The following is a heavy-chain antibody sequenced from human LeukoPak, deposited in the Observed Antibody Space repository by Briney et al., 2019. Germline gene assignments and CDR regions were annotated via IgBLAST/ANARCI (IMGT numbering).Heavy chain of an antibody. CDR1: GGSISSYY. CDR2: IYYSGST. J-gene: IGHJ4*02. CDR3: ARASPYYDILTGYRRGYYFDY. Sequence: MTSETLSLTCTVSGGSISSYYWSWIRQPPGKGLEWIGYIYYSGSTNYNPSLKSRVTISVDTSKNQFSLKLSSVTAADTAVYYCARASPYYDILTGYRRGYYFDYWGQGTLVTVSS. D-gene: IGHD3-9*01. V-gene: IGHV4-59*01.